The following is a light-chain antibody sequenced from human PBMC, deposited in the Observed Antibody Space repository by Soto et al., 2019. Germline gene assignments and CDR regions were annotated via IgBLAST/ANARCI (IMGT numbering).Light chain of an antibody. Sequence: EIVMTQSPDNLSVSLGQGATLSCRASQPISRNLAWYQQKPGQAPRLLIYGASTRATDIPGRFSGGGSGTEFTLPISSLQSEDFAIYFCQQYNTWPRTFGQGTKVEVK. CDR2: GAS. CDR3: QQYNTWPRT. V-gene: IGKV3-15*01. CDR1: QPISRN. J-gene: IGKJ1*01.